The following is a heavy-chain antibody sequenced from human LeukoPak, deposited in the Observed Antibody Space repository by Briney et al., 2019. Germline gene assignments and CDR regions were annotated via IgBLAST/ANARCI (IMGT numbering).Heavy chain of an antibody. CDR3: AKDWSS. V-gene: IGHV3-30*02. Sequence: GGSLRLSCAASGFTFKNYGMHWVRQAPGKGLEWVAFIRYDGSNGYYTDSVKGRFTISRDNSKNMLYLQMNSLRIEDTAVYYCAKDWSSWGQGTLVTVSS. CDR1: GFTFKNYG. CDR2: IRYDGSNG. J-gene: IGHJ4*02.